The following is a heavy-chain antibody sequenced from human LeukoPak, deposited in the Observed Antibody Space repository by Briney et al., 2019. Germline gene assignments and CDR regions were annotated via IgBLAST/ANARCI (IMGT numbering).Heavy chain of an antibody. J-gene: IGHJ3*02. V-gene: IGHV1-2*06. Sequence: ASVKVSCKASGYTFSGYYMHWVRQAPGQGLEWMGRINSNTGGTIYAQKFQGRVTMTRDTSTSTAYMEVSRLISDDTAVYYCARDDRLRAFDIWGQGTMVLVSS. CDR3: ARDDRLRAFDI. CDR1: GYTFSGYY. CDR2: INSNTGGT. D-gene: IGHD2-15*01.